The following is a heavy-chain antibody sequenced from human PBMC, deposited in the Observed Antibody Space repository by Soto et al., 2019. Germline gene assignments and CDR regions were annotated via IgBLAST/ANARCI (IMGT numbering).Heavy chain of an antibody. Sequence: SDPLSLTFTVCGGATRTYCSSWIRQPPGKGLEWIGFIFYSGKTDYNPTFKSRVTISVDTSKHQFSLKLNSVTAADTAVYYCARVTPTFGGYFDYWGHGTLVTVSS. CDR3: ARVTPTFGGYFDY. CDR1: GGATRTYC. J-gene: IGHJ4*01. V-gene: IGHV4-59*01. D-gene: IGHD3-16*01. CDR2: IFYSGKT.